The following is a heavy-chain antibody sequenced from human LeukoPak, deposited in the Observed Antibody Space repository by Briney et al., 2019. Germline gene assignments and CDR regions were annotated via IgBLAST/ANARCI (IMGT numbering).Heavy chain of an antibody. D-gene: IGHD3-22*01. J-gene: IGHJ3*02. V-gene: IGHV4-39*07. CDR1: GFTFSRYG. CDR3: ARDSRSITMIVVVPDAFDI. CDR2: IYYSGST. Sequence: PGGSLRLSCAASGFTFSRYGMHWVRQPPGKGLEWIGSIYYSGSTYYNPSLKSRVTISVDTSKNQFSLKLSSVTAADTAVYYCARDSRSITMIVVVPDAFDIWGQGTMVTVSS.